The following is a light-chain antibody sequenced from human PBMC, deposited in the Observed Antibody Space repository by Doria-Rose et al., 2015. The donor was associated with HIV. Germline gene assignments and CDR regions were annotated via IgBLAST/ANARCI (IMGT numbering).Light chain of an antibody. Sequence: TQSSGTLSLSPGERATLSCRASQSVSANYLAWYEQRPGQSPRLLIYGASSRSTDIPDRFSGSGSGTDFTLTISRLEPEDFAVYYCHQYASSRTLGQGTKVEIK. CDR1: QSVSANY. CDR3: HQYASSRT. CDR2: GAS. V-gene: IGKV3-20*01. J-gene: IGKJ1*01.